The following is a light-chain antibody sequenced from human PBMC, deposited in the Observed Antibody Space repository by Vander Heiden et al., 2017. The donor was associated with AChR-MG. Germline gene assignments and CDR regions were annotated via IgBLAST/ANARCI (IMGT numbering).Light chain of an antibody. Sequence: QSVLTQPPSVSGAPGQRVTIPCTGTSSNIGAGYKVHWYQQVPGSAPKIVIHDNNNRPSGVPDRFSGSKSGSSVSLAITGLQVEDEGDYYCQSYDSSRSAWVFGGGTKLTV. CDR2: DNN. CDR1: SSNIGAGYK. J-gene: IGLJ3*02. CDR3: QSYDSSRSAWV. V-gene: IGLV1-40*01.